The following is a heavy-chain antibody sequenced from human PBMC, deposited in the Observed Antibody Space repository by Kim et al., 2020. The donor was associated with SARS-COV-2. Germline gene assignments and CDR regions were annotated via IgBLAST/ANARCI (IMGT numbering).Heavy chain of an antibody. CDR3: ARAHYYDSSGYYLRGSYSFDD. D-gene: IGHD3-22*01. CDR1: GFTFSSYS. J-gene: IGHJ4*02. Sequence: GGSLRLSCAASGFTFSSYSMNWVRQAPGKGLEWVSSISSSSSYIYYADSVKGRFTISRDNAKNSLYLQMNSLRAEDTAVYYCARAHYYDSSGYYLRGSYSFDDWGQGTLVTVSS. V-gene: IGHV3-21*01. CDR2: ISSSSSYI.